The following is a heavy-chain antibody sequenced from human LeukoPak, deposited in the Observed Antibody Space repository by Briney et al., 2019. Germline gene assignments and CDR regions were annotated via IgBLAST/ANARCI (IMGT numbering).Heavy chain of an antibody. V-gene: IGHV3-21*01. Sequence: GSLRLSCAASGFTFSSYSMSWVRQAPGKGLEWVSSISSSSSYIYYADSVKGRFTISRDNAKNSLYLQMNSLRAEDTAVYYCARDGYSYGDDFDYWGQGTLVTVSS. D-gene: IGHD5-18*01. CDR3: ARDGYSYGDDFDY. J-gene: IGHJ4*02. CDR1: GFTFSSYS. CDR2: ISSSSSYI.